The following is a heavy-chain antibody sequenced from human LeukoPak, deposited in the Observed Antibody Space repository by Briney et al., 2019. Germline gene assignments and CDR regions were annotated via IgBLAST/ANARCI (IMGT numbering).Heavy chain of an antibody. J-gene: IGHJ4*02. Sequence: GGSLRLSCAASGFTFDDYGMSWVRQFSGKGLEWVSGIDWNGGSTGYADSVKGRFTISRDNAKNSLYLQMNDLRPEDTALYYCARKGGKYYGGLDYWGQGTLVTVSS. CDR3: ARKGGKYYGGLDY. V-gene: IGHV3-20*04. CDR2: IDWNGGST. CDR1: GFTFDDYG. D-gene: IGHD4-23*01.